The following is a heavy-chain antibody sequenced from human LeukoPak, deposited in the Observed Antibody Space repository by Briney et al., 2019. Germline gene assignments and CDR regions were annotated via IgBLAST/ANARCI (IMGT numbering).Heavy chain of an antibody. CDR1: GFTFSSSA. Sequence: GGSLGLSCAASGFTFSSSAMSWVRQVPGKGLEWVSGISASGGSTSYADSVRGRFTISRDNSKNTLYVQMNSLRDEDTAVYYCAKDVGKWESLHFFDYWGQGTLVTVSS. D-gene: IGHD1-26*01. V-gene: IGHV3-23*01. CDR2: ISASGGST. J-gene: IGHJ4*02. CDR3: AKDVGKWESLHFFDY.